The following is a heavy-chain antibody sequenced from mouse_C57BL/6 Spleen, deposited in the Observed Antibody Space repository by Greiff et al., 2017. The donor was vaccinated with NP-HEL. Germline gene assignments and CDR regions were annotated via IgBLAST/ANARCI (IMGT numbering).Heavy chain of an antibody. CDR2: IDPSDSET. V-gene: IGHV1-52*01. J-gene: IGHJ2*01. D-gene: IGHD1-1*01. Sequence: VQLQQSGAELVRPGSSVKLSCKASGYTFTSYWMHWVKQRPIQGLEWIGNIDPSDSETHYNQKFKDKATLTVDTSSSTAYMQLSSLTSEDSAVYYCARWTVGLDYWGQGTTLTVSS. CDR3: ARWTVGLDY. CDR1: GYTFTSYW.